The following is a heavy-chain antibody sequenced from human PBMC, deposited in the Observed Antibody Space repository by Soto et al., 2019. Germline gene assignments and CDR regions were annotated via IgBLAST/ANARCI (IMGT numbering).Heavy chain of an antibody. CDR2: ISAYNGNT. CDR3: ARVGYDILTGYCDY. J-gene: IGHJ4*02. D-gene: IGHD3-9*01. CDR1: GYTFTSYG. V-gene: IGHV1-18*01. Sequence: ASVKVSCKASGYTFTSYGISWVRQAPGQGLEWMGWISAYNGNTNYAQKPQGRVTMTTDTSTSTAYMELRSLRSDDTAVYYCARVGYDILTGYCDYWGQGTLVTVSS.